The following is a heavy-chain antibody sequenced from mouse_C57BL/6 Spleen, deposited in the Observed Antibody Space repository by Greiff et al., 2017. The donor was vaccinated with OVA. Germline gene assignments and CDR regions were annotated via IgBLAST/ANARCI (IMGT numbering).Heavy chain of an antibody. CDR3: AREGKN. CDR1: GYTFTSYW. Sequence: VQLQQPGAELVMPGASVKLSCKASGYTFTSYWMHWVKQRPGQGLEWIGEIDPSDSYTNSNHKFKGKSTLTVDKSSSTAYMQLSSLTSEDSAVYYCAREGKNWGQGTTLTVSS. CDR2: IDPSDSYT. J-gene: IGHJ2*01. V-gene: IGHV1-69*01.